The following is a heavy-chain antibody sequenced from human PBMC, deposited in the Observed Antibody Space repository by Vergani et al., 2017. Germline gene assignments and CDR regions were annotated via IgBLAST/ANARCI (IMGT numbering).Heavy chain of an antibody. CDR2: VYYSCTT. CDR3: ARVQTGYSRDWSTYFFYMHV. V-gene: IGHV4-30-2*01. CDR1: GDATIRDTYS. Sequence: QLQLHESDSRLVNTSQTLSITCTLSGDATIRDTYSWKWVRQPPGKPLEWIGSVYYSCTTYYNPSLGRLVTMSIDKSKHHFSLTLTSVTAADSALYFCARVQTGYSRDWSTYFFYMHVWGKGTTVTVSS. D-gene: IGHD3/OR15-3a*01. J-gene: IGHJ6*03.